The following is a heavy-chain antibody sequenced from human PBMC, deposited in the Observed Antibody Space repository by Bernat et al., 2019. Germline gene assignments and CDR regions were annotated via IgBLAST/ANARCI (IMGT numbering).Heavy chain of an antibody. J-gene: IGHJ4*02. V-gene: IGHV4-59*08. CDR2: IFYSGST. CDR1: GGSISNYC. CDR3: ARRSASRPWDY. Sequence: QVQLQESGPGLVKPSETLSLTCTVSGGSISNYCWSWIRQPPGKGLEWIGYIFYSGSTKYNPSLKGRVTISLDTSRNQFSLKLSSVTAADTAVYYCARRSASRPWDYWGQGTLVTVSS. D-gene: IGHD6-6*01.